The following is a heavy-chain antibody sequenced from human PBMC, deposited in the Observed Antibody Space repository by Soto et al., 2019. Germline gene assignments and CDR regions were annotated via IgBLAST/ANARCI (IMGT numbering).Heavy chain of an antibody. D-gene: IGHD3-22*01. V-gene: IGHV1-3*01. Sequence: ASVKVSCKASGYTFTSYAMHWVRQAPGQRLEWMGWINAGNGNTKYSQKFQGRVTITRDTSASTAYMELSSLRSEDTAVYYCARGGRDYYDSSGYYLVYWGQGTLVTVSS. J-gene: IGHJ4*02. CDR1: GYTFTSYA. CDR3: ARGGRDYYDSSGYYLVY. CDR2: INAGNGNT.